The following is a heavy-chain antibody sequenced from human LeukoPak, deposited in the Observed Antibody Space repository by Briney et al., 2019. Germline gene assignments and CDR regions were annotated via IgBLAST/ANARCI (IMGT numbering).Heavy chain of an antibody. V-gene: IGHV3-7*01. D-gene: IGHD1-1*01. CDR3: ATPTAGTWHFDY. J-gene: IGHJ4*02. CDR1: GFTFSSYW. Sequence: PGGSLRLSYAAYGFTFSSYWMTWVRQAPGKGLEWVANIKQDASERYYVDSVKGRFTISRDNAKNSLYLQMNSLRAEDTAVYYCATPTAGTWHFDYWGQGTLVTVSS. CDR2: IKQDASER.